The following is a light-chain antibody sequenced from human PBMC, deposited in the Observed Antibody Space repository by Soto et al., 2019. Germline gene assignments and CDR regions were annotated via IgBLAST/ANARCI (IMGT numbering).Light chain of an antibody. Sequence: VVTQSPDSLAVSLGERATINCKSNQNTGNYLAWYQQKPGQPPKLLIDWASTRASGVPDRFSGSGSGTDFTLTISSLQAEDVAVYYCQKYINSWTFGQGNKVDIK. J-gene: IGKJ1*01. CDR2: WAS. CDR3: QKYINSWT. CDR1: QNTGNY. V-gene: IGKV4-1*01.